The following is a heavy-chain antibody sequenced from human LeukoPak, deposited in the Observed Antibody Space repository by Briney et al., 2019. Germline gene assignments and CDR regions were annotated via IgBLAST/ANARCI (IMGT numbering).Heavy chain of an antibody. J-gene: IGHJ6*04. CDR2: INHSGST. D-gene: IGHD3/OR15-3a*01. CDR1: GGSFSGYY. V-gene: IGHV4-34*01. CDR3: AIRTGYYGNYYYYGMDV. Sequence: PSETLSLTCAVYGGSFSGYYWSWIRQPPGKGLEWIGEINHSGSTNYNPSLKSRVTISVDTSKNQFSLKLSSVTAADTAVYYCAIRTGYYGNYYYYGMDVRGKGTTVTVSS.